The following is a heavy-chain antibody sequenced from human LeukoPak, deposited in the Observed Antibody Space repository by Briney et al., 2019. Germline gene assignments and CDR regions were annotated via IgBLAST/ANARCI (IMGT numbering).Heavy chain of an antibody. CDR3: AKIRSGWDFDY. J-gene: IGHJ4*02. CDR2: ISGSGDST. Sequence: PGGSLRLSCVASGFTFSSCAMSWVRQAPGKGLEWVSTISGSGDSTFYAASVKGRFTISRDNSKNTLYLQMNSLRAEDTAVYYCAKIRSGWDFDYWGQGTLVTVSS. CDR1: GFTFSSCA. D-gene: IGHD6-19*01. V-gene: IGHV3-23*01.